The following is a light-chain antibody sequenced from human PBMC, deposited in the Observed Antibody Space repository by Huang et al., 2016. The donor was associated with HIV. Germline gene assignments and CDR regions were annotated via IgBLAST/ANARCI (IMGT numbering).Light chain of an antibody. CDR3: QQNYNTPYT. J-gene: IGKJ2*01. CDR1: QSINIY. CDR2: AAS. Sequence: DIQMTQSPSSLSTSVGDRVTITCRASQSINIYLNWYPQKPGQAPKFLIYAASSLQSGVPSRFSGSGAGTDFTLTINSLQPEDFATYYCQQNYNTPYTFGQGTKLEIK. V-gene: IGKV1-39*01.